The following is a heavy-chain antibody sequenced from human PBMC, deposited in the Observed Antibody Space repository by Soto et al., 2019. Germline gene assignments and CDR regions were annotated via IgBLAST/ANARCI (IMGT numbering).Heavy chain of an antibody. CDR3: ARGDGLRLRYFFDY. V-gene: IGHV4-31*03. D-gene: IGHD5-12*01. CDR2: VFSSGST. J-gene: IGHJ4*02. Sequence: PSETLSLTCTVSGGSISTGGFYWSWIRQDPGKGLEWIGYVFSSGSTYYNPSLKSRVSLSVDTSKSQFSLKLSSVTAADTAVYFCARGDGLRLRYFFDYWGQGTLVTVSS. CDR1: GGSISTGGFY.